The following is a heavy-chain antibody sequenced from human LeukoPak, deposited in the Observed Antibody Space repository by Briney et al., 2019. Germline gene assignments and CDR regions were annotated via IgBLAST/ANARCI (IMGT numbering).Heavy chain of an antibody. D-gene: IGHD5-18*01. CDR2: IYTSGST. Sequence: PSETLSLTCTVSGGSISSGSYYWRWIRQPAGKGLEWIGRIYTSGSTNYNPSLKSRVTISVDTSKNQFSLKLSSVTATDTAVYYCARGPGYSYTFDYWGQGTLVTVSS. J-gene: IGHJ4*02. CDR1: GGSISSGSYY. CDR3: ARGPGYSYTFDY. V-gene: IGHV4-61*02.